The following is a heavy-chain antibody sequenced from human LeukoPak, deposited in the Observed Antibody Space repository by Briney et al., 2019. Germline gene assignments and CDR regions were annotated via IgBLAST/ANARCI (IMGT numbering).Heavy chain of an antibody. D-gene: IGHD5-12*01. Sequence: QSGGSLRLSCAASGFTFSSYAMSWVRQAPGKGLEWVSAISGSGGSTYYADSVKGRFTISRDPAKNSLHLQMTTLRDDDTAVYYCARDGPQRYSGYFDYWGQGAPVTVS. CDR1: GFTFSSYA. V-gene: IGHV3-23*01. CDR3: ARDGPQRYSGYFDY. J-gene: IGHJ4*02. CDR2: ISGSGGST.